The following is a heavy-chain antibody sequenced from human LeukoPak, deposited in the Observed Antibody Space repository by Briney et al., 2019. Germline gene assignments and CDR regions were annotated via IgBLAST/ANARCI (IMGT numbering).Heavy chain of an antibody. D-gene: IGHD6-19*01. CDR3: AKDVSSGWPRPNFDY. CDR1: GFTFGSYA. CDR2: ISGSGGST. Sequence: GGSLRLSCAASGFTFGSYAMSWVRQAPGKGLEWVSTISGSGGSTYYADSVMGRFTISRDNSKNTLYLQMNSLRAEDTAVYYCAKDVSSGWPRPNFDYWGQGTLVTVSS. J-gene: IGHJ4*02. V-gene: IGHV3-23*01.